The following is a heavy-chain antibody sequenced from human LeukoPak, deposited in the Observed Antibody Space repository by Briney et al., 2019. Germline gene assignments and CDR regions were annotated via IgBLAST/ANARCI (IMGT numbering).Heavy chain of an antibody. CDR1: GLTFSNYA. CDR2: ISGSGGST. Sequence: KSGGSLRLSCAASGLTFSNYAMNWVRQAPGKGLEWVSGISGSGGSTYCADSVKGRFTISRDNSKNTLYLQMNSLRAEDTAVYYCAKFIAAPFYFDYWGQGTLVTVSS. J-gene: IGHJ4*02. CDR3: AKFIAAPFYFDY. D-gene: IGHD6-13*01. V-gene: IGHV3-23*01.